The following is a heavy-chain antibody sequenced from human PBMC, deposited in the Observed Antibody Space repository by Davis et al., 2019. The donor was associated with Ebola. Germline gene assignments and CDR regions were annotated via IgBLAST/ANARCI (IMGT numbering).Heavy chain of an antibody. J-gene: IGHJ6*02. Sequence: HTGGFLRPSCAAPGFTSNRYWMYWVRQAPGKGLEWVSRIKMDGSVTTYADSVKGRFTIARDNDRSTLYLQMNSLRVEDTAVYYCARVYYLTVAYGMDVWGQGTTVSVSS. CDR3: ARVYYLTVAYGMDV. D-gene: IGHD1-26*01. CDR2: IKMDGSVT. V-gene: IGHV3-74*01. CDR1: GFTSNRYW.